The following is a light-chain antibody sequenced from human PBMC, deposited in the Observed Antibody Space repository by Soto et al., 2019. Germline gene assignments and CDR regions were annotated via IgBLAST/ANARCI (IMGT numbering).Light chain of an antibody. CDR3: LQDYNYQFT. CDR2: GAS. Sequence: AIQMTQSPSSLSASVGDRVTITCRAIQDIRKDLAWYQQKPGKAPQILIYGASTLQTGVASRFSGNGSATDFTLTISSLQPEDSAAYYCLQDYNYQFTFGQGTKVDIK. CDR1: QDIRKD. J-gene: IGKJ2*01. V-gene: IGKV1-6*01.